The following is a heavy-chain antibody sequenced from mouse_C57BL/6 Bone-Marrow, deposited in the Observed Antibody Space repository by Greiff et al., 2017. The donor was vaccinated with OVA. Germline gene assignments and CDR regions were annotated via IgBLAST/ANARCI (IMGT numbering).Heavy chain of an antibody. Sequence: VQLQQPGPELVKPGASVKMSCKASGYTFTDYNMHWVKQSHGKSLEWIGYINPNNGGTSYNQKFKGKATLTVNKSSSTAYMELRSLTSEDSAVYYCARWDLLWPRYFDGWGTGTTVTVSS. J-gene: IGHJ1*03. CDR3: ARWDLLWPRYFDG. CDR2: INPNNGGT. V-gene: IGHV1-22*01. D-gene: IGHD2-1*01. CDR1: GYTFTDYN.